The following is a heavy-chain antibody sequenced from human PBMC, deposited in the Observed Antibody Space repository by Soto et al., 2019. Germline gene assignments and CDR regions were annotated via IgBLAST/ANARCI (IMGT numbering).Heavy chain of an antibody. Sequence: PGGSLRLSCAASGFSLSPYWMHWVRQVPGRGLEWVARLSSDGFGAAYADSVKGRFFISRDIARKTLSLQMNSLRADDTAVYYCARDLGGPDYWGRGTSVTVSS. CDR2: LSSDGFGA. D-gene: IGHD3-16*01. CDR1: GFSLSPYW. J-gene: IGHJ4*02. V-gene: IGHV3-74*03. CDR3: ARDLGGPDY.